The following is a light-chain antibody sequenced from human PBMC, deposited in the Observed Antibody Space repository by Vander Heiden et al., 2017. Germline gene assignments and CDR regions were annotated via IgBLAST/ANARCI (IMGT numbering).Light chain of an antibody. V-gene: IGKV1-39*01. CDR2: AAS. CDR3: QQSDSTPQT. J-gene: IGKJ1*01. Sequence: DIQMTQSPSSLSASVGDRVTITYRASQSISSYLNWYQQKPGKAPKLLIYAASSLQSGVPSRFSGSGSGTDFTLTISSLQPEDFATYYCQQSDSTPQTFGQGTKVEIK. CDR1: QSISSY.